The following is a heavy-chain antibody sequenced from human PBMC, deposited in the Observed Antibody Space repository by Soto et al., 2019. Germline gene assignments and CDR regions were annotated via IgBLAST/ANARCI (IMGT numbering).Heavy chain of an antibody. V-gene: IGHV3-23*01. CDR2: ISDSGGLT. CDR3: ARRAFGSSRSFDI. Sequence: VQLLESGGDLVHPGGSLRLSCADSGFAFSSHPMSWVRQAPERGLEWVSGISDSGGLTYNADSVKGRFTISRDNSKNTLYLQMNSLRAEDTALYYCARRAFGSSRSFDIWGQGTMVTVSS. J-gene: IGHJ3*02. CDR1: GFAFSSHP. D-gene: IGHD6-6*01.